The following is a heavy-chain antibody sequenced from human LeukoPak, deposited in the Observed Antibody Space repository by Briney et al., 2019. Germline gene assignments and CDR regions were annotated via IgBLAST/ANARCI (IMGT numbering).Heavy chain of an antibody. CDR2: IDDSGNT. J-gene: IGHJ3*02. CDR1: GGSVSSYF. D-gene: IGHD3-10*01. Sequence: PSETLSLTCTVSGGSVSSYFWSWIRRPPGKGLEWIGYIDDSGNTNYNPSLKSQVSISIAKSKNQFSLKLSSVTAADTAMYYCARSDYYGSGSHTLFDAFDIWGQGARVTVSS. V-gene: IGHV4-59*02. CDR3: ARSDYYGSGSHTLFDAFDI.